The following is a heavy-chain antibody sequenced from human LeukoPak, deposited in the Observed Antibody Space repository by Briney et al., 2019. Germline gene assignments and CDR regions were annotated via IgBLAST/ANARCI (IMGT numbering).Heavy chain of an antibody. CDR1: GFTFSNYA. D-gene: IGHD3-10*01. Sequence: PGGSLRLSCATSGFTFSNYAMSWVRQAPGKGLEWVSSVSSSGSNVVYTDSVKGRFTISRDNSKNTIYLQMNSLRAEDTAVYHCAKDQRSGEYDDGSGSFDMWGQGTMVTVSS. CDR3: AKDQRSGEYDDGSGSFDM. CDR2: VSSSGSNV. J-gene: IGHJ3*02. V-gene: IGHV3-23*01.